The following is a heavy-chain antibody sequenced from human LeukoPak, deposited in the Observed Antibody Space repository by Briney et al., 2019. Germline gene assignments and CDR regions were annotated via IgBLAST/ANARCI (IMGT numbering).Heavy chain of an antibody. CDR3: AREYPLSSSLDY. Sequence: SETLSLTCIVYGGSFSGYYRNWIRQAPGKGLEWIGDINDSGSTNYNPSLKSRVTISADTSKTQFSLKLSSVTAADTAVYYCAREYPLSSSLDYWGQGTLVTVSS. V-gene: IGHV4-34*01. CDR2: INDSGST. J-gene: IGHJ4*02. D-gene: IGHD2-2*01. CDR1: GGSFSGYY.